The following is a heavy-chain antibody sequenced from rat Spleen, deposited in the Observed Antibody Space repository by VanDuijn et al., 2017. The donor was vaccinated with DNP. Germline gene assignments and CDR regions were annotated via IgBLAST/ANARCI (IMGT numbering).Heavy chain of an antibody. CDR1: GYSITTNY. V-gene: IGHV3-1*01. Sequence: EVQLQESGPGLVKPSQSLSLPCSVTGYSITTNYWGWIRNFPGNKMEWIGHISYSGTTTYNPSLKSRISFARDTSKNQFFLQLKSVTTEDTATYCCASGGAGIWFAYWGQGTLVTVS. CDR2: ISYSGTT. J-gene: IGHJ3*01. D-gene: IGHD4-2*01. CDR3: ASGGAGIWFAY.